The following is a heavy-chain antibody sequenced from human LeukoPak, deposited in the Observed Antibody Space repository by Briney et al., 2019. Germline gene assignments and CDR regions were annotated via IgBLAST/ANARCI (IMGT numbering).Heavy chain of an antibody. Sequence: GGSLRLSCAASGVTFSSYSMNWVRQAPGKGLEWVSSISSSSSCIYYADSVKGRFTISRDNAKNSLYLQMNSLRAEDTAVYYCARDLIAAAGTLNFDYWGQGTLVTVSS. J-gene: IGHJ4*02. CDR2: ISSSSSCI. D-gene: IGHD6-13*01. V-gene: IGHV3-21*01. CDR1: GVTFSSYS. CDR3: ARDLIAAAGTLNFDY.